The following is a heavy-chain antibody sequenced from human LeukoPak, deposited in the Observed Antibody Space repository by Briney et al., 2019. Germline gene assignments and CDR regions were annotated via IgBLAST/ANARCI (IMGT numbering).Heavy chain of an antibody. CDR1: GYSFTSYW. D-gene: IGHD3-10*01. Sequence: GESLKISCKGSGYSFTSYWIGWVRQLPGKGLEWMGIIYPGDSDTRYSPSFQGQVTISADKSISTAYLQWSSLKASDTAMYYCARSITIRIDAFDIWGQGTMVTVSS. CDR2: IYPGDSDT. J-gene: IGHJ3*02. V-gene: IGHV5-51*01. CDR3: ARSITIRIDAFDI.